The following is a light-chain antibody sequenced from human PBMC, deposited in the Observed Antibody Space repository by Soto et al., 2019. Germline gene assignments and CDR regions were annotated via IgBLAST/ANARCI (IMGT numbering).Light chain of an antibody. CDR2: GAS. CDR3: LQHNAYPFT. V-gene: IGKV1-17*03. J-gene: IGKJ2*01. Sequence: DIQMTQSPSAMSASVGDRVTITCRASQGISNYLAWFQQKPGQGPKRLIYGASNLQSGVPPRFSGSGSETEFTLTISSLQPEDFATYYCLQHNAYPFTFGQGTKLEIK. CDR1: QGISNY.